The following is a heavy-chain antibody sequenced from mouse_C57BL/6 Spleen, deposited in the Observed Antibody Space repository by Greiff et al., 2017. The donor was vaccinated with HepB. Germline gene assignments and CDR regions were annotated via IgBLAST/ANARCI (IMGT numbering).Heavy chain of an antibody. V-gene: IGHV1-81*01. CDR3: ARRGGDWDYAMDY. Sequence: QVQLQQSGAELARPGASVKLSCKASGYTFTSYGISWVKQRTGQGLEWIGEIYPRSGNTYYNEKFKGKATLTADKSSSTAYMELRSLTSEDSAVYFWARRGGDWDYAMDYWGQGTSVTVSS. CDR2: IYPRSGNT. J-gene: IGHJ4*01. CDR1: GYTFTSYG. D-gene: IGHD4-1*01.